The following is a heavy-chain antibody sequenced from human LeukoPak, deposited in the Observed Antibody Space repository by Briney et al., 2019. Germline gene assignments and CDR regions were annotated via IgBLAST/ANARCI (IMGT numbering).Heavy chain of an antibody. J-gene: IGHJ5*02. CDR2: MNPNSGNT. CDR1: GGTFSSYA. D-gene: IGHD2-2*01. Sequence: ASVKVSCKASGGTFSSYAISWVRQAPGQGLEWMGWMNPNSGNTGCAQKFQSRVTMTRNTSIGTAYMELSSLRSEDTAVYYCARTIVVVPAAKVWFDPWGQGTLVTVSS. V-gene: IGHV1-8*02. CDR3: ARTIVVVPAAKVWFDP.